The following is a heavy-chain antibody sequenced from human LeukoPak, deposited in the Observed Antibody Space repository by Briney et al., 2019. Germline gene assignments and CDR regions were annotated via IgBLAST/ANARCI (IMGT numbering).Heavy chain of an antibody. CDR3: ARVRYYGSGSYYDYYYYMDV. CDR2: INPNSGGT. J-gene: IGHJ6*03. D-gene: IGHD3-10*01. V-gene: IGHV1-2*06. CDR1: GYTFTGYY. Sequence: GASVKVSCKASGYTFTGYYMHWVRQAPGQGLEWMGRINPNSGGTNYAQKFQGRVTMTRDTSISTAYMELSRLRSDDTAVYYCARVRYYGSGSYYDYYYYMDVWGKGTTVTVSS.